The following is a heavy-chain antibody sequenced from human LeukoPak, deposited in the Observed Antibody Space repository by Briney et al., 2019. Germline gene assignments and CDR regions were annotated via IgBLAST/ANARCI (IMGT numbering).Heavy chain of an antibody. V-gene: IGHV4-39*01. CDR1: GGSISSSSYY. CDR3: ARHRTDHDAFDI. Sequence: SETLSLTCTVSGGSISSSSYYWGWIRQPPGKGLEWIESIYYSGTTYYNPSLRSRVTISVDTSKNQFSLKLSSVTAADTAVYYCARHRTDHDAFDIWGQGTMVTVSS. J-gene: IGHJ3*02. CDR2: IYYSGTT.